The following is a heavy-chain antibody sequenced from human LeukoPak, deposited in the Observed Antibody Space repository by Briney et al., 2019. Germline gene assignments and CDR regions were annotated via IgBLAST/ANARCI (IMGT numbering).Heavy chain of an antibody. V-gene: IGHV4-61*02. CDR2: IYTSGGT. D-gene: IGHD1-26*01. CDR1: GGSISSGSYY. CDR3: ARTPAGESDAFDI. Sequence: EALETLSLTCTVSGGSISSGSYYWSWIRQPAGKGLEWIGRIYTSGGTNYNPSLNSGVTISVDTSKNHFSLKLSSVTAADTAVYYCARTPAGESDAFDIWGQGTMVTVSS. J-gene: IGHJ3*02.